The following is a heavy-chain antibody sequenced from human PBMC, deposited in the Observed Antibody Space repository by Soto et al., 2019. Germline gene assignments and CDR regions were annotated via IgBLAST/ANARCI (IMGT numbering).Heavy chain of an antibody. D-gene: IGHD6-19*01. J-gene: IGHJ4*02. Sequence: SETLSLTCSVSGGSISSGYYWGWIRQPPGKGLEWIGSIYHSGSTYYNPSLKSRVTISVDTSKNQFSLKLSSVTAADTAVYYCARDPGRLWAIAVAGLDYFDYWGQGTLVTVSS. CDR1: GGSISSGYY. CDR3: ARDPGRLWAIAVAGLDYFDY. CDR2: IYHSGST. V-gene: IGHV4-38-2*02.